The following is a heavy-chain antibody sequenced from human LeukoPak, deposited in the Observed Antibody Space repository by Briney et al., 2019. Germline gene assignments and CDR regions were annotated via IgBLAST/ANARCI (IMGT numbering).Heavy chain of an antibody. CDR1: GDSVSSNSAA. V-gene: IGHV6-1*01. CDR3: ASTHGPIDH. CDR2: TYYRSKWYN. Sequence: SQTLSLTCSISGDSVSSNSAAWNWIRQSPSRGLEFLGRTYYRSKWYNDYAVSAKSRITIKSDTSKNQFSLQLNSVTPEDTAVYYCASTHGPIDHWGQGTLVTVSS. D-gene: IGHD2-8*01. J-gene: IGHJ5*02.